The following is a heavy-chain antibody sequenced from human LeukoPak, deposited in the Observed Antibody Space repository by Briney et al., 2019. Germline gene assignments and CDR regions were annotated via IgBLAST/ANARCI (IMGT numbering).Heavy chain of an antibody. V-gene: IGHV4-31*03. CDR1: GGSISSGGYY. CDR2: IYYSGST. D-gene: IGHD2-2*01. J-gene: IGHJ6*02. CDR3: ARDSCSTSCYRGYYYYGMDV. Sequence: KPSETLSLTCTVSGGSISSGGYYWSWIRQHPGKGLEWIGYIYYSGSTYYNPSLKSRVTISVDTSKNQFSLKLSSVTAADTAAYYCARDSCSTSCYRGYYYYGMDVWGQGTTVTVSS.